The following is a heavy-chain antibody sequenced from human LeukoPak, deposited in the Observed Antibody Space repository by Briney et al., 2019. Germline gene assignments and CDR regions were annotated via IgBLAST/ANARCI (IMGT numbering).Heavy chain of an antibody. CDR1: GGSFSGYY. J-gene: IGHJ4*02. D-gene: IGHD2-2*01. CDR2: INHSGST. V-gene: IGHV4-34*01. Sequence: SETLSLTCAVYGGSFSGYYWSWIRQPPGKGLEWIGEINHSGSTDYNPSLKSRVTISVDTSKNQFSLKLSSVTAVDTAVYYCALLGYCSSTSCRFDYWGQGTLVTVSS. CDR3: ALLGYCSSTSCRFDY.